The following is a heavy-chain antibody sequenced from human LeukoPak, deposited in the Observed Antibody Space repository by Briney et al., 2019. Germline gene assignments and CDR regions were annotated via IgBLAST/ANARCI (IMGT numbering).Heavy chain of an antibody. CDR3: ARGGYCSSTSCHLHYNWFDP. Sequence: SVKVSCKASGGTFSSYAISWVRQAPGQGLEWMGGIIPIFGTANYAQKFQGRVTITADESTSTAYMELSSLRSEDTAVYYCARGGYCSSTSCHLHYNWFDPWGQGTLVTVSS. J-gene: IGHJ5*02. CDR1: GGTFSSYA. V-gene: IGHV1-69*13. D-gene: IGHD2-2*01. CDR2: IIPIFGTA.